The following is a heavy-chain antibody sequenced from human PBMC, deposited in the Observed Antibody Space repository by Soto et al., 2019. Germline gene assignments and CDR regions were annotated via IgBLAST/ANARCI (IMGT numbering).Heavy chain of an antibody. J-gene: IGHJ6*02. Sequence: QVQLVQSGAEVKKPGSSVKVSCKASGGTFSSYAISWVRQAPGQGLEWMGGIIPIFGTANYAQKFQGRVTITTDESTSTAYMELSSLRSEATAVYYWARLDSSAHDEGDYYYYGMDVWGQGTTVTVSS. CDR1: GGTFSSYA. CDR2: IIPIFGTA. CDR3: ARLDSSAHDEGDYYYYGMDV. D-gene: IGHD6-25*01. V-gene: IGHV1-69*01.